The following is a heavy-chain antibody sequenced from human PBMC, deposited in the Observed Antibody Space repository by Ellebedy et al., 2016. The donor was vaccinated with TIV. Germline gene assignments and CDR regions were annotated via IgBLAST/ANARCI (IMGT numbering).Heavy chain of an antibody. J-gene: IGHJ5*02. Sequence: MPSETLSLTCSVSGGSISNYYWNWIRQPPGKGLEWIGYFYSNGNTNYNPSLKSRATISVDTSNNYLYLKLSSVTAADTAIYYCTRDLMASGWFDPWGQGTLVTVSS. V-gene: IGHV4-59*01. D-gene: IGHD3-10*01. CDR3: TRDLMASGWFDP. CDR1: GGSISNYY. CDR2: FYSNGNT.